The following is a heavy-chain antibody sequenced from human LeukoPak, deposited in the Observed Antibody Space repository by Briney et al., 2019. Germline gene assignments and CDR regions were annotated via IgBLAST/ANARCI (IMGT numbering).Heavy chain of an antibody. Sequence: GGSLRLSCAASGFSFGDYSMNWVRQAPGKGLEWVSYISSYSTYIYYADSLKGRFTISRDNAKNSLYLQMNSLRAEDTAVYYCGRDSFAGYDSSGYSSYDYWGQGTLVTVSS. D-gene: IGHD3-22*01. CDR2: ISSYSTYI. V-gene: IGHV3-21*01. CDR1: GFSFGDYS. J-gene: IGHJ4*02. CDR3: GRDSFAGYDSSGYSSYDY.